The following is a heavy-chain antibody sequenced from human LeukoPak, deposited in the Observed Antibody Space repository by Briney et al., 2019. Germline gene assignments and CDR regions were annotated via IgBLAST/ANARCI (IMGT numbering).Heavy chain of an antibody. J-gene: IGHJ5*02. Sequence: SKPLTPTCTVPGSSISSSSYYWGWIRPPTGKGLEWIGSIDYSGSTYYNPSLKSRVTISVDTSKNQFSLKLSSVTAADTVVYYCARRPPLYSSGHGIDWFDPWGQGTLVTVSS. D-gene: IGHD5-18*01. CDR3: ARRPPLYSSGHGIDWFDP. CDR1: GSSISSSSYY. V-gene: IGHV4-39*01. CDR2: IDYSGST.